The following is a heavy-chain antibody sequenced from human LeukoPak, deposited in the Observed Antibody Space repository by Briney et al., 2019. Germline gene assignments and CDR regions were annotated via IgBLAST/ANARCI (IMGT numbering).Heavy chain of an antibody. J-gene: IGHJ4*02. CDR3: AREVCLDY. CDR1: GFTVSSNY. Sequence: AGGSLRLSCAASGFTVSSNYMSWVRQAREKGLEWVSVIYSGGSTYYADSVKGRFTISRDNSKNTLYLQMNSLRAEDTAVYYCAREVCLDYWGQGTLVTVSS. CDR2: IYSGGST. V-gene: IGHV3-53*01. D-gene: IGHD3-10*02.